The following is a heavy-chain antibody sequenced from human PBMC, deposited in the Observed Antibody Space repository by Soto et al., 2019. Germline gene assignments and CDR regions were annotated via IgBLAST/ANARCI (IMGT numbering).Heavy chain of an antibody. CDR2: IIPIFGTA. CDR1: GGTFSSYA. V-gene: IGHV1-69*13. Sequence: ASVKVSCKASGGTFSSYAISWVRQAPGQGLEWMGGIIPIFGTANYAQKFQGRVTITADESTSKAYMELSSLRSEDTAVYYCARDTTTVTPLDYWGQGTLVTVSS. CDR3: ARDTTTVTPLDY. D-gene: IGHD4-17*01. J-gene: IGHJ4*02.